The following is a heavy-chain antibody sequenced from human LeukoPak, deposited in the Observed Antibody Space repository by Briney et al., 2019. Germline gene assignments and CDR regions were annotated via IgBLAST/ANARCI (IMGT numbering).Heavy chain of an antibody. CDR2: IKQDGIAK. CDR3: ARDAPDYSNYG. Sequence: GGSLRLSCAASGFTLRSYWMSWVRQAPGKGLEWVANIKQDGIAKYYVGSVKGRFTISRDDAKNLLYLQMNSLRAEDTAVCYCARDAPDYSNYGWGQGTLVTVSS. J-gene: IGHJ4*02. V-gene: IGHV3-7*01. D-gene: IGHD4-11*01. CDR1: GFTLRSYW.